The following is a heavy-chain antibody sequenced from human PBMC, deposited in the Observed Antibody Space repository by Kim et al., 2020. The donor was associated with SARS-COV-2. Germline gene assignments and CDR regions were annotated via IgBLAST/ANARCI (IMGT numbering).Heavy chain of an antibody. D-gene: IGHD6-6*01. CDR3: AREGGGIAARRGGWFDP. V-gene: IGHV3-7*01. CDR1: GFTFSSYW. CDR2: IKQDGSEK. J-gene: IGHJ5*02. Sequence: GGSLRLSCAASGFTFSSYWMSWVRQAPGKGLEWVANIKQDGSEKYYVDSVKGRFTISRDNAKNSLYLQMNNLRAEDTAVYYCAREGGGIAARRGGWFDPWGQGTLVTVSS.